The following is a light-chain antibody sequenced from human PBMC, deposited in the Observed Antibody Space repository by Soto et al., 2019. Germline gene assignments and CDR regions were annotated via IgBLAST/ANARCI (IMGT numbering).Light chain of an antibody. V-gene: IGLV2-23*01. Sequence: QSVLTQPASVSGSPGQSITISCTGTSSDVGSYNLVSWYQHHPGKAPKLMIYEGSKRPSGVSNRFSGSRSGNTASLTISGVQTEDEADYYCCSYAGSRTLVFGGGTKLTVL. CDR1: SSDVGSYNL. CDR2: EGS. CDR3: CSYAGSRTLV. J-gene: IGLJ3*02.